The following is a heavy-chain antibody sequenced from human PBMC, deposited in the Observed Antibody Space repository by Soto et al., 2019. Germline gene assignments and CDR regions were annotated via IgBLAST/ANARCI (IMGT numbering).Heavy chain of an antibody. Sequence: QVQLVQSGAEVKKPGASVNVSCKASGYTFSNYYIHWVRQAPGQGLEWLGIINSRGGTTSYAQKFHGRVTMTRDTSTTTVYMELSSLRSEDTAMYYCARSFSVTTVFDYWGQGTLVTVSS. D-gene: IGHD4-17*01. J-gene: IGHJ4*02. CDR3: ARSFSVTTVFDY. V-gene: IGHV1-46*01. CDR1: GYTFSNYY. CDR2: INSRGGTT.